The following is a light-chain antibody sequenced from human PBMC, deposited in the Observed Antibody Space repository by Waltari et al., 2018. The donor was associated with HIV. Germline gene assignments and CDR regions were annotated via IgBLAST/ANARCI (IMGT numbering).Light chain of an antibody. CDR2: SMN. V-gene: IGLV1-44*01. J-gene: IGLJ3*02. Sequence: QSVLTQPPSASGTPGQRVTISCSGSSSNIGRNTVNWYQQLPGTAPKLLIYSMNQLPSGVPDRFSGSKSGTSASLAISGLQSEDEADYYCAAWDDSLNGWVFGGGTKLTVL. CDR1: SSNIGRNT. CDR3: AAWDDSLNGWV.